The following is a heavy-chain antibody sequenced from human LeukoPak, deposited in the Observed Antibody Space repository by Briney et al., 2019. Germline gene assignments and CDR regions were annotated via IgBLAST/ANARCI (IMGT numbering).Heavy chain of an antibody. CDR1: GYTFTSYY. D-gene: IGHD2-2*01. J-gene: IGHJ4*02. CDR2: INPSGGST. V-gene: IGHV1-46*01. Sequence: GASVKVSCKASGYTFTSYYMHWVRQAPGQGLEWMGIINPSGGSTSYAQKFQGRVTMTTDTSTSTAYMELRSLRSDDTAVYYCARGLDYCSSTSCPSGWWGQGTLVTVSS. CDR3: ARGLDYCSSTSCPSGW.